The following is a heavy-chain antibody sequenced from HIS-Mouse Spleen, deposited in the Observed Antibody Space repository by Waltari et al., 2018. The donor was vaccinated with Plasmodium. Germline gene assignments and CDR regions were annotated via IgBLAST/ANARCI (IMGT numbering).Heavy chain of an antibody. V-gene: IGHV1-2*02. CDR3: ARVLGYKAAAGTFVEYFQH. CDR1: GYPFTGYY. Sequence: QVQLVQSGAEVTKPGASVKVSCKASGYPFTGYYMPWLRTAPGQWLEWMGWINPNSGGTNYAQKFQGRVTMTRDTSISTAYMELSRLRSDDTAVYYCARVLGYKAAAGTFVEYFQHWGQGTLVTVSS. J-gene: IGHJ1*01. CDR2: INPNSGGT. D-gene: IGHD6-13*01.